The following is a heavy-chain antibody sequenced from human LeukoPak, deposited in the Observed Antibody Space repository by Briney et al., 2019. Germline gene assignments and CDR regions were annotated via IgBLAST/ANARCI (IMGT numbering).Heavy chain of an antibody. CDR3: AIDLGDYAWVA. V-gene: IGHV4-59*01. CDR2: IYFSGNT. J-gene: IGHJ4*02. CDR1: GGSISYYY. D-gene: IGHD3-16*01. Sequence: PAESLSLTCIASGGSISYYYMGWVRQPPGKRLEWIGYIYFSGNTNYNAPLTSRVTISLDSSKTRCSLRLSSVNAADTALYYCAIDLGDYAWVAWGQGTLVTVSS.